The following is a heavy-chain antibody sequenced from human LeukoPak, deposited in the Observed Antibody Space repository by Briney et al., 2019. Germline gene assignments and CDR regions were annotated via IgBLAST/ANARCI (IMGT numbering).Heavy chain of an antibody. V-gene: IGHV1-46*01. CDR1: GYTFTSYY. CDR3: ATGRGGGPFDY. J-gene: IGHJ4*02. D-gene: IGHD3-10*01. Sequence: ASVKVSCKASGYTFTSYYMHWVRQSPGQGLEWMGIINPSGGSTSYAQKFQGRVTMTRDTSTSTAYMELSSLRSEDTAVYYSATGRGGGPFDYWGQGTLVTVSS. CDR2: INPSGGST.